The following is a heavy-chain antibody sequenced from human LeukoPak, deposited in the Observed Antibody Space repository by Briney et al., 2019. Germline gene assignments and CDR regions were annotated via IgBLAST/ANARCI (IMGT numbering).Heavy chain of an antibody. Sequence: GESLKISCKGSGYSFTSCWIGWVRQMPGKGLEWMGIIYPSDSDTRYSPSFQGQVTISADKSITTAYLQWTSLKASDTAIYYCARQPSSSSSPFDYWGQGTLVTVSS. CDR1: GYSFTSCW. V-gene: IGHV5-51*01. CDR3: ARQPSSSSSPFDY. J-gene: IGHJ4*02. D-gene: IGHD6-13*01. CDR2: IYPSDSDT.